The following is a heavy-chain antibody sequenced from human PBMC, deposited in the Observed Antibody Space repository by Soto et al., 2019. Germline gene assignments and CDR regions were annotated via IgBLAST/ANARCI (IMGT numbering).Heavy chain of an antibody. V-gene: IGHV4-39*01. CDR2: IYYSGST. Sequence: SETLSLTCTVSGGSISSSSYYWGWIRQPPGKGLEWIGSIYYSGSTYYNPSLKSRVTISVDTSKNQFSLKLSSVTAADTAVYYCGSRNYYYYGMDVWGQGTTVTVSS. CDR3: GSRNYYYYGMDV. D-gene: IGHD6-13*01. J-gene: IGHJ6*02. CDR1: GGSISSSSYY.